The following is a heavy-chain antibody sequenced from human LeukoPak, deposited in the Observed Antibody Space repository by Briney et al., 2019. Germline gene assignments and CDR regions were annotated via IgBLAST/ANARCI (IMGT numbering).Heavy chain of an antibody. J-gene: IGHJ3*02. CDR1: GLTFRYAW. CDR3: AKDVHERAYSSSWAFDI. Sequence: GGSLRLSCAASGLTFRYAWMIWVRQAPGRGLEWVGRIKSKADGGTTDYAAPVEGRFTISRDDSRNTLYLQMNSLRAEDTAVYYCAKDVHERAYSSSWAFDIWGQGTMVTVSS. CDR2: IKSKADGGTT. D-gene: IGHD6-13*01. V-gene: IGHV3-15*01.